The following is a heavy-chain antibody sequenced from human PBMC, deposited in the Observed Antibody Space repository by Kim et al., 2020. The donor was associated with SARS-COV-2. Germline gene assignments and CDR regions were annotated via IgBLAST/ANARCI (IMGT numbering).Heavy chain of an antibody. CDR3: ARLTPSRGGLDL. V-gene: IGHV4-34*01. Sequence: SETLSLTCRVYGGSVSGDEWTWIRQPPGKGLEWVGQINRVGSTSYNASLKSRVSISIDRSRNQFSLTLTSVAAADTAMYFCARLTPSRGGLDLWGRGTVVSVSS. D-gene: IGHD3-10*01. CDR1: GGSVSGDE. J-gene: IGHJ2*01. CDR2: INRVGST.